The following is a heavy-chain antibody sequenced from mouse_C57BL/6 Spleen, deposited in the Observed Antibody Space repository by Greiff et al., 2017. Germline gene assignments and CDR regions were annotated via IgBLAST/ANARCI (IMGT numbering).Heavy chain of an antibody. V-gene: IGHV1-42*01. J-gene: IGHJ1*03. CDR1: GYSFTGYY. CDR3: ARRGYGSSPSYFDV. Sequence: VQLKQSGPELVKPGASVKISCKASGYSFTGYYMNWVKQSPEKSLEWIGEINPSTGGTTYNQKFKAKATLTVDKSSSTAYLKLKSLTSEDSAVYYCARRGYGSSPSYFDVWGTGTTVTVSS. CDR2: INPSTGGT. D-gene: IGHD1-1*01.